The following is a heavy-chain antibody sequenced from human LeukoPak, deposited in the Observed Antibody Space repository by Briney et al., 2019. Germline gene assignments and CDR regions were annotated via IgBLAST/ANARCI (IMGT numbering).Heavy chain of an antibody. CDR2: MKYDGSEK. CDR3: ARDIEAAGLFLDY. J-gene: IGHJ4*02. D-gene: IGHD6-13*01. CDR1: GFTFSNTW. V-gene: IGHV3-7*01. Sequence: GGSLRLSCAASGFTFSNTWMSWVRQAPGKGLEWVANMKYDGSEKYYVDSVKGRFTISRDNAKNSLYLQMNSLRAEDTAVYYCARDIEAAGLFLDYWGQGTLVTVSS.